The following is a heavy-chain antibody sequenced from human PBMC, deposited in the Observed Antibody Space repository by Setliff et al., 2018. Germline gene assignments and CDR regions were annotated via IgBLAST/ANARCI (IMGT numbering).Heavy chain of an antibody. Sequence: ASVKVSCKASGYTFTGYYMHWVRQAPGQGLEWMGRINPNSGGTNYAQKFQGRVTMTRDTSISTAYMELSRLRSDDTAVYYCAKDGVGAKYYFDYWVPETLLVTVSS. V-gene: IGHV1-2*06. CDR2: INPNSGGT. CDR1: GYTFTGYY. J-gene: IGHJ4*03. D-gene: IGHD1-26*01. CDR3: AKDGVGAKYYFDY.